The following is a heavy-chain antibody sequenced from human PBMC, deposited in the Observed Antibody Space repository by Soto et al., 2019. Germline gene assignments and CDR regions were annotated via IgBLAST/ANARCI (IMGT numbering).Heavy chain of an antibody. J-gene: IGHJ3*02. D-gene: IGHD1-26*01. CDR2: IFPSDSDT. CDR1: GYSFTSYW. CDR3: ARKRINRYILDAFDI. Sequence: GESLKISCKGSGYSFTSYWIGWVRQMPGKGLEWMGIIFPSDSDTKYSPSFQGQVTISADKSISTAYLRWSSLKASDTAMYYCARKRINRYILDAFDIWGHGTMVTVSS. V-gene: IGHV5-51*01.